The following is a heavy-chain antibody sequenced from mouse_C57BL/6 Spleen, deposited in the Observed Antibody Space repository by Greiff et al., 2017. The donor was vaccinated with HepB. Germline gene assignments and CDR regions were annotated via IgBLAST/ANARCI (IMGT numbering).Heavy chain of an antibody. Sequence: EVKVVESGGGLVQPGGSLKLSCAASGFTFSDYGMAWVRQAPRKGPEWVAFISNLAYSIYYADTVTGRFTISRENAKNTLYLEMSSLRSEDTAMYYCARHDNDYDRGYYAMDYWGQGTSVTVSS. CDR1: GFTFSDYG. V-gene: IGHV5-15*01. CDR3: ARHDNDYDRGYYAMDY. D-gene: IGHD2-4*01. CDR2: ISNLAYSI. J-gene: IGHJ4*01.